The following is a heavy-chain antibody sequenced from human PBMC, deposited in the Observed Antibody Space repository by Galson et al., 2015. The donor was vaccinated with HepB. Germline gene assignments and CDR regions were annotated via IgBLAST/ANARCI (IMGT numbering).Heavy chain of an antibody. CDR1: GFTFSSYG. D-gene: IGHD3-10*01. Sequence: SLRLSCAASGFTFSSYGMSWVRQAPGKGLEWVSVISSSGGSTHYADSVRGRFTISRDNSKNTLYVQMNSLRAEDTAVYYCVKPLWFGESPCWLFDLWGRGTLVTVSS. CDR3: VKPLWFGESPCWLFDL. J-gene: IGHJ2*01. V-gene: IGHV3-23*01. CDR2: ISSSGGST.